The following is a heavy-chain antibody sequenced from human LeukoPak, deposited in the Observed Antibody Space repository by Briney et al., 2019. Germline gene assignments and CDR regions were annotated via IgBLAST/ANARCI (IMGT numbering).Heavy chain of an antibody. CDR2: IYTSGST. Sequence: PSETLSLTCTVSGGSISSYYWSWIRQPAGKGLEWIGRIYTSGSTNYNPSLKSRVTMSVDTSKNQFSLKLSSVTAAETAVYYCAREDSDSSSWYVDYWGQGTLVTVSS. D-gene: IGHD6-13*01. V-gene: IGHV4-4*07. CDR1: GGSISSYY. CDR3: AREDSDSSSWYVDY. J-gene: IGHJ4*02.